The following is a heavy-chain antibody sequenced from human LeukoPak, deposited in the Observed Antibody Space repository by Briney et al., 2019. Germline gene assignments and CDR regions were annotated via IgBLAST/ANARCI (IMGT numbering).Heavy chain of an antibody. CDR1: GFTFSNYS. Sequence: GGSLRLSCAASGFTFSNYSLNWVRQAPGKGLEWVSSISSSSSNIYYADSVKGRFTISRDNAKNSLYLQMNSLRAEDTAVYYCARVYLPRRRGYNGYWGQGTLVTVSS. V-gene: IGHV3-21*01. D-gene: IGHD5-12*01. CDR3: ARVYLPRRRGYNGY. CDR2: ISSSSSNI. J-gene: IGHJ4*02.